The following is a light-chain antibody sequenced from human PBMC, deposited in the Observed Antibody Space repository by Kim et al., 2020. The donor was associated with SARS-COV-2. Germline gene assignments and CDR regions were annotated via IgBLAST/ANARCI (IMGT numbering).Light chain of an antibody. CDR2: RSSDGTH. CDR1: TEYNTYA. V-gene: IGLV4-69*01. J-gene: IGLJ3*02. CDR3: QSWGIGIQV. Sequence: ASVRPTCTLSTEYNTYAIAWHRQQPETGPRYLMKRSSDGTHSKGDGIPDRFSGSSSGAERCLTISSLQPEDEADYYCQSWGIGIQVFGGGTKLTVL.